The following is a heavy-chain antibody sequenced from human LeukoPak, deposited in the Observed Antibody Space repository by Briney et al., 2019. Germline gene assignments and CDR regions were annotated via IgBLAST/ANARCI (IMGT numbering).Heavy chain of an antibody. Sequence: ESGPALVKPTQTLTLTGTFSGFSLSTSGMRVSWIRQPPGKALEWLARIDWDDDKFYSTSLKTRLTISKDTSKNQVVLTMTNMDPVDTATYYCARGYGGYIPIWGQGTLVTVSS. D-gene: IGHD5-12*01. CDR1: GFSLSTSGMR. CDR2: IDWDDDK. CDR3: ARGYGGYIPI. V-gene: IGHV2-70*04. J-gene: IGHJ4*02.